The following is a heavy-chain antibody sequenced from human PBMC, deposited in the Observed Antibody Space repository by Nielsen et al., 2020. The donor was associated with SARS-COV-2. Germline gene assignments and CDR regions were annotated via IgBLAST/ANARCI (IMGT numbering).Heavy chain of an antibody. J-gene: IGHJ6*03. D-gene: IGHD2-2*01. CDR1: GGSFSGYY. V-gene: IGHV4-34*01. CDR3: ARSTVPAAPHDDYYYMDV. Sequence: SETLSLTCAVYGGSFSGYYWSWIRQPPGKGLEWIGEINHSGSTNYNPSLKSRVTISVDTSKNQFSLKLSSVTAADTAVYYCARSTVPAAPHDDYYYMDVWGKGTTVTVSS. CDR2: INHSGST.